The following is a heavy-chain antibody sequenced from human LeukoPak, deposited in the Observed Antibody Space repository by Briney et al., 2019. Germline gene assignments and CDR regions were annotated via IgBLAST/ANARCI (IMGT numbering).Heavy chain of an antibody. J-gene: IGHJ4*02. CDR3: AKVSPLFDY. CDR2: IWYDGSNK. CDR1: GFTFSSYG. V-gene: IGHV3-30*02. Sequence: GGSLRLSCAASGFTFSSYGMHWVRQAPGKGLEWVAVIWYDGSNKYYADSVKGRFTISRDNSKNTLYLQVNSLRAEDTAVYYCAKVSPLFDYWGQGTLVTVSS.